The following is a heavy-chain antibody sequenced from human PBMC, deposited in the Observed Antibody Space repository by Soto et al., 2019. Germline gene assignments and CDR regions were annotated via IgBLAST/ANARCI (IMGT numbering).Heavy chain of an antibody. D-gene: IGHD2-21*02. CDR2: INPSGGST. J-gene: IGHJ4*02. CDR1: GYTFTSYY. CDR3: AKAHCGGDCPLYYFDY. V-gene: IGHV1-46*01. Sequence: ASVKVSCKASGYTFTSYYMHWVRQAPGQGLEWMGIINPSGGSTSYAQKFQGRVTMTRDTSTSTVYMELSSLRSEDTAVYYCAKAHCGGDCPLYYFDYWGQGTLVTVSS.